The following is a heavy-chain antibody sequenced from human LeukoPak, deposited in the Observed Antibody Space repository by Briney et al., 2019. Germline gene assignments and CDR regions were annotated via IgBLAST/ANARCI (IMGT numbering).Heavy chain of an antibody. CDR1: GFTFSSYA. CDR3: AVLGGGFGSDDY. Sequence: PGGSLRLSCAASGFTFSSYAMSWVRQAPGKGLEWVSAISGSGGSTYYADSVKGRFTISRDNSKNSLYLQMNSLRAEDTAVYYCAVLGGGFGSDDYWGQGTLVTVSS. D-gene: IGHD3-10*01. V-gene: IGHV3-23*01. J-gene: IGHJ4*02. CDR2: ISGSGGST.